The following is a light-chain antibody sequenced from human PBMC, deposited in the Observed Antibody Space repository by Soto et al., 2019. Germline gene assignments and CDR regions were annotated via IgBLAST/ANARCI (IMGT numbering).Light chain of an antibody. CDR3: QQYGSLSWT. V-gene: IGKV3-20*01. Sequence: EIVLTQSPGTLSLSPGERATLSCRASQSVSGIYLGWYQQKPGQAPRLLIYGASGRATGIPDRFSGSGSGTDFTLTISRLEPEDFAVYYCQQYGSLSWTFGQGTKV. J-gene: IGKJ1*01. CDR2: GAS. CDR1: QSVSGIY.